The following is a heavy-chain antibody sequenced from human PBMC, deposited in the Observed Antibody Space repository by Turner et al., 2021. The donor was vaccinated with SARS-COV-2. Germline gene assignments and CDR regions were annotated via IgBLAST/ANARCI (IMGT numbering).Heavy chain of an antibody. D-gene: IGHD5-18*01. CDR3: ARDTGTAMVFPNWYFDL. J-gene: IGHJ2*01. Sequence: QVQLVESGGGLVQPGRSLRLSRAASGFTFSSYGMDWVRQAPGKGLEWVAVIWYDGSNKYYADSVKGRFTISRDNSKNTLYLQMNSLRAEDTAVYYCARDTGTAMVFPNWYFDLWGRGTLVTVSS. CDR1: GFTFSSYG. V-gene: IGHV3-33*01. CDR2: IWYDGSNK.